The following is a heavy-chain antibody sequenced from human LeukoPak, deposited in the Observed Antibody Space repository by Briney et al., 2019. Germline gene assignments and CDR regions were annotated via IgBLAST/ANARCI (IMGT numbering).Heavy chain of an antibody. CDR2: IYYSGST. V-gene: IGHV4-39*07. CDR3: ARGGDSKHLVN. D-gene: IGHD3-3*02. Sequence: SETLSLTCTVSGGSISSSSYYWGWIRQPPGKGLEWVGSIYYSGSTYYNPSLKSRVTISVDTSKNQFSLKLSSVTAADTALYYCARGGDSKHLVNWGQGTLVTVSS. J-gene: IGHJ4*02. CDR1: GGSISSSSYY.